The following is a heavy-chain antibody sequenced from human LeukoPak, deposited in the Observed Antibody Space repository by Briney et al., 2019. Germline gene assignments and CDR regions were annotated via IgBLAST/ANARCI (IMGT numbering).Heavy chain of an antibody. J-gene: IGHJ4*02. CDR2: INPNSGGT. CDR3: ARVGSITISKGYFDY. Sequence: ASVKVSCTASGYTFTGYYMHWVRQAPGQGLEWMGWINPNSGGTNYAQKFQGRVTMTRDTSISTAYMELSGLRSDDTAVYYCARVGSITISKGYFDYWGQGTLVTVSS. V-gene: IGHV1-2*02. CDR1: GYTFTGYY. D-gene: IGHD3-9*01.